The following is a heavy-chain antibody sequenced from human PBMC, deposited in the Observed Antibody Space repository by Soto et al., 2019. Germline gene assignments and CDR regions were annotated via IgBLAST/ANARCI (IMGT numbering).Heavy chain of an antibody. CDR1: GFTFSDYY. J-gene: IGHJ6*02. Sequence: QVQLVESGGALVKPGGSLTLSCAASGFTFSDYYMTWIRQAPGKGLEWVSYISSIGSSIYYADSVKGRFTISRDNAENSLYLQMNSLRAEDPAVYYCARGGGYRRADYYYGMNVWGQGTTVIVSS. CDR3: ARGGGYRRADYYYGMNV. V-gene: IGHV3-11*01. D-gene: IGHD3-16*01. CDR2: ISSIGSSI.